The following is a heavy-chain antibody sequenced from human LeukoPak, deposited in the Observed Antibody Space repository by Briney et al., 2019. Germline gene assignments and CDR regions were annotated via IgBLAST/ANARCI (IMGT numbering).Heavy chain of an antibody. CDR3: ARGPRTTVVTLFDY. CDR1: GGSISSGDYY. Sequence: ASETLSLTCTVSGGSISSGDYYWSWIRQPPGKGLEWIGYIYYSGSTYYNPSLKSRVTISVDTSKNQFSLKLSSVTAADTAVYYCARGPRTTVVTLFDYWGQGTLVTVSS. CDR2: IYYSGST. J-gene: IGHJ4*02. D-gene: IGHD4-17*01. V-gene: IGHV4-30-4*01.